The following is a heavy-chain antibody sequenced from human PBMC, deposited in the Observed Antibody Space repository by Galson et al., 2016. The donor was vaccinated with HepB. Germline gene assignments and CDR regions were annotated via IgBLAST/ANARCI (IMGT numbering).Heavy chain of an antibody. J-gene: IGHJ6*02. D-gene: IGHD5-24*01. Sequence: SLRLSCAASGVAFNRYWMKWVRQAPGKGLEWVASIKPDGSESFYVDSVKGRFTMSRDNSKNSLYLQMNGLRVEDTAVYYCVRDDGDFWGQGPRSPSR. CDR3: VRDDGDF. V-gene: IGHV3-7*03. CDR2: IKPDGSES. CDR1: GVAFNRYW.